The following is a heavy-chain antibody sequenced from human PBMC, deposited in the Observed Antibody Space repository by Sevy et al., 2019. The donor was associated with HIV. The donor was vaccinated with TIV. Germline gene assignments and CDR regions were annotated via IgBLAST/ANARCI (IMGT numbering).Heavy chain of an antibody. Sequence: GGSLRLSCAASGFIFSSYVMTWVRQAPGKGLEWVSTISGSGGYTYYAESVKGQFTISRDNSNNILYLQMNSLRAEDTAVYYCEAITTAGRDYWGQGTLVTVSS. CDR2: ISGSGGYT. J-gene: IGHJ4*02. CDR1: GFIFSSYV. CDR3: EAITTAGRDY. D-gene: IGHD6-13*01. V-gene: IGHV3-23*01.